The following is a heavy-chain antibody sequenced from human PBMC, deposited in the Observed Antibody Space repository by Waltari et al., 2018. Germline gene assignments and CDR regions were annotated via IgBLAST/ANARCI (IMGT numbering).Heavy chain of an antibody. CDR3: XRXADXDILTGNSWFDX. V-gene: IGHV4-4*02. D-gene: IGHD3-9*01. CDR1: GGSISXSNW. Sequence: QLQESGXGLXXPSGTLXLTCXVSGGSISXSNWWNWVRQPPGTGLEWIGEIYHSGXTNYNXSFKSRVTISXDKSKNQFSLKLSSVTAXDTAVYYCXRXADXDILTGNSWFDXWGQGTLVTVSS. J-gene: IGHJ5*02. CDR2: IYHSGXT.